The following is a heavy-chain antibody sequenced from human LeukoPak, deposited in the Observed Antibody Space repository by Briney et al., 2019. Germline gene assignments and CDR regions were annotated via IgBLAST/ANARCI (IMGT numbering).Heavy chain of an antibody. D-gene: IGHD3-22*01. J-gene: IGHJ6*03. CDR2: IYTSGST. Sequence: SETLSLTCTVSGGSISSYYWSWIRQPAGKGLEWIGRIYTSGSTNYNPSLKSRVTMSVDTSKNQFSLKLSSVTAADTAVYYCARGITMIVGYYYMDVWGKGTTVTISS. CDR3: ARGITMIVGYYYMDV. V-gene: IGHV4-4*07. CDR1: GGSISSYY.